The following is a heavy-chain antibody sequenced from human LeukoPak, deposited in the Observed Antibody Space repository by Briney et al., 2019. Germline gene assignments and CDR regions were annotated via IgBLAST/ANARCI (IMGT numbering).Heavy chain of an antibody. J-gene: IGHJ6*02. CDR2: ISGSGGST. CDR1: GFTFSGYA. CDR3: AKASGYGSGSSISYYGMDV. Sequence: PGGSLRLSCAASGFTFSGYAMSWVRQAPGKGLEWVSVISGSGGSTNYADSVKGRFTISRDNSKNTLYLQMNSLRAEDTAVYYCAKASGYGSGSSISYYGMDVWGQGTTVTVSS. D-gene: IGHD3-10*01. V-gene: IGHV3-23*01.